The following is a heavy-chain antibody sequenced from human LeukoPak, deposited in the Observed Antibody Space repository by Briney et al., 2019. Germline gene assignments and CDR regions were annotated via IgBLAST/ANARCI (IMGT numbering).Heavy chain of an antibody. J-gene: IGHJ4*02. V-gene: IGHV1-24*01. CDR1: GYTLTELS. D-gene: IGHD3-22*01. Sequence: GASVKVSCKVSGYTLTELSMHWVRQAPGKGLEWMGGFDPEDGETIYAQKFQGRVTMTEDTSTDTAYMELSSLRSEDTAVYYCAIPGYDSSGYYFFDYWGQGTLVTVSS. CDR2: FDPEDGET. CDR3: AIPGYDSSGYYFFDY.